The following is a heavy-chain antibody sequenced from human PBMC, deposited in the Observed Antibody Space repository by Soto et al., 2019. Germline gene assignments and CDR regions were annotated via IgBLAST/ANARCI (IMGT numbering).Heavy chain of an antibody. D-gene: IGHD6-19*01. CDR1: GFTFSSYW. Sequence: GGSLRLSCAASGFTFSSYWMSWVRQAPGKGLEWVANIKQDGSEKYYVDSVKGRFTISRDNAKNSLYLQMNSLRAEDTDVYYCAREGGSGWPYYYYYMDVWGKGTTVTVSS. V-gene: IGHV3-7*01. CDR3: AREGGSGWPYYYYYMDV. CDR2: IKQDGSEK. J-gene: IGHJ6*03.